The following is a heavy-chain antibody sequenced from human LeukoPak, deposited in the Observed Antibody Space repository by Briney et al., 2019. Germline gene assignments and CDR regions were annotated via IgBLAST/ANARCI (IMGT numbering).Heavy chain of an antibody. D-gene: IGHD1-26*01. V-gene: IGHV4-4*07. CDR3: ARASGTYPNSLDS. CDR2: IYITGST. Sequence: PSETLSLTCSVSGASVSSFYWTWIRQAAGKGPEWIGRIYITGSTDYNPSLKSRVTISLDKSNNEFSLKMNSVTAADTAVYFCARASGTYPNSLDSWGRGTLVIVSS. CDR1: GASVSSFY. J-gene: IGHJ4*02.